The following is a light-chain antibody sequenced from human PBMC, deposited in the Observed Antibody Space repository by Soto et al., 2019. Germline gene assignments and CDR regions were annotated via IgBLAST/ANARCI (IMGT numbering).Light chain of an antibody. CDR2: EVN. Sequence: QSVLTQPASVSGSPGESITISCTGTSSDVGGYNYVSWYQQPPGKAPKLMIYEVNNRPSGVSNRFSGSKSGNTASLTISGLQAEDEADYYCSSYTSSSTVVFGGGTKLTVL. CDR1: SSDVGGYNY. CDR3: SSYTSSSTVV. J-gene: IGLJ2*01. V-gene: IGLV2-14*01.